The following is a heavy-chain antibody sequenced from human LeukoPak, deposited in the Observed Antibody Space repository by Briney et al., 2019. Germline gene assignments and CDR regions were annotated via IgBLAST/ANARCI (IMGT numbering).Heavy chain of an antibody. CDR3: AREGRDYGSFDY. Sequence: SETLSLTCTVSGGSISSYYWSWIRQPPGKGLEWIGYIYYSGSTNYNPSLKSRVTISVDTSKNQFSLRLSSVTAADTAMYFCAREGRDYGSFDYWGQGTLVTVS. CDR1: GGSISSYY. V-gene: IGHV4-59*01. D-gene: IGHD4-17*01. J-gene: IGHJ4*02. CDR2: IYYSGST.